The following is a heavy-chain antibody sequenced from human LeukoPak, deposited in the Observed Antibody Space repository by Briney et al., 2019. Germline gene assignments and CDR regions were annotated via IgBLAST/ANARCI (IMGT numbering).Heavy chain of an antibody. D-gene: IGHD5-18*01. CDR3: ARDRGYSYGLYYFDY. CDR1: GVSISSYY. Sequence: PSETLSLTCTVSGVSISSYYWSWIRQPAGRGLEWIGGIYTSGSTNNNPSLKSRVTMSVDTSKNQLTLRLSSGTAADTAVYYCARDRGYSYGLYYFDYWGQETLVTVSS. J-gene: IGHJ4*02. CDR2: IYTSGST. V-gene: IGHV4-4*07.